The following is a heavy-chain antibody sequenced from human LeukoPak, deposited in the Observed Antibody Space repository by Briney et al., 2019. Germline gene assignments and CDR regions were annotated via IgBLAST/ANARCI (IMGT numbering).Heavy chain of an antibody. CDR3: ARRSGFHDY. Sequence: RGESLKISCKGSGYRFSNYWIGWVRQMPGKGLEWMGRIDPSDSYTNYSPSFQGHVTISVDKSISTAYLQWTSLKASDIAMYYCARRSGFHDYWGQGTLVTVSS. J-gene: IGHJ4*02. V-gene: IGHV5-10-1*01. D-gene: IGHD6-19*01. CDR2: IDPSDSYT. CDR1: GYRFSNYW.